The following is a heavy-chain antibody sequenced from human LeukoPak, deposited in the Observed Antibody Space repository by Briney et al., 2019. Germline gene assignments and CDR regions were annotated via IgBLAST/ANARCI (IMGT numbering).Heavy chain of an antibody. Sequence: SETLSLTCAVYGGSFSGYYWGWIRQPPGKGLEWIGSIYHSGSTYYNPSLKSRVTISVDTSKDQFSLKLSSVTAADTAVYYCASSRDTAMGPGYYMDVWGKGTTVTVSS. CDR1: GGSFSGYY. CDR2: IYHSGST. V-gene: IGHV4-38-2*01. D-gene: IGHD5-18*01. J-gene: IGHJ6*03. CDR3: ASSRDTAMGPGYYMDV.